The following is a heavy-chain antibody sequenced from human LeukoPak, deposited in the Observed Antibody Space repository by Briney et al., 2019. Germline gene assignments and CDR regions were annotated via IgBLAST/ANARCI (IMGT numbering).Heavy chain of an antibody. J-gene: IGHJ4*02. V-gene: IGHV4-34*01. CDR1: GGSFSGYY. Sequence: SETLSLTCAVYGGSFSGYYWSWIRQPPGKGLEWIGEINHSGSTNYNPSLKSRVTISVDTSKNQFSLKLSSVTAADTAVYHCARRVIAARPSSFDYWGQGTLVTVSS. D-gene: IGHD6-6*01. CDR2: INHSGST. CDR3: ARRVIAARPSSFDY.